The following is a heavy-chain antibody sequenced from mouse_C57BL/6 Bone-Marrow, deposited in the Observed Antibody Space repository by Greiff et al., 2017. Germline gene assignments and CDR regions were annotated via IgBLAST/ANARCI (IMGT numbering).Heavy chain of an antibody. Sequence: EVQGVESGGGLVQPGGSLSLSCAASGFTFTDYYMSWVRQPPGKALEWLGFIRNKANGYTTEYSASVKGRFTISRDNSQSILYLQMNALRAEDSATYYWARYSTTVVALDYWGQGTTLTVSS. J-gene: IGHJ2*01. CDR2: IRNKANGYTT. CDR1: GFTFTDYY. D-gene: IGHD1-1*01. V-gene: IGHV7-3*01. CDR3: ARYSTTVVALDY.